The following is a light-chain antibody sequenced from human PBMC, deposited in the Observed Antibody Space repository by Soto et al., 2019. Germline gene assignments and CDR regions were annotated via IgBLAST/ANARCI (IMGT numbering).Light chain of an antibody. CDR3: GTWYSSLSAGV. CDR1: SSNIGNNY. J-gene: IGLJ1*01. CDR2: DNN. V-gene: IGLV1-51*01. Sequence: QSVLTQSPSVSAAPGQMVTISCSGSSSNIGNNYVSWYQQLPGTAPKLLIYDNNKRPSGIPDRFSGSKSGTSATLGITGLQTGDEADYYCGTWYSSLSAGVFGTGTKVTVL.